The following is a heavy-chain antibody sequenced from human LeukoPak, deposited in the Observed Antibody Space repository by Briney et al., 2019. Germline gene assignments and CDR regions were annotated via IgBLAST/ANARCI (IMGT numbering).Heavy chain of an antibody. J-gene: IGHJ4*02. D-gene: IGHD6-6*01. CDR1: GFTFDDYA. CDR3: AKASSYSSSSGYFDY. Sequence: GGSLRLSCAASGFTFDDYAMHWVRQAPGEGLEWVSGVSWNSGSIGYADSVKGRFTISRDNARNSLYLQMNSLRAEDTALYYRAKASSYSSSSGYFDYWGQGTLVTVSS. V-gene: IGHV3-9*01. CDR2: VSWNSGSI.